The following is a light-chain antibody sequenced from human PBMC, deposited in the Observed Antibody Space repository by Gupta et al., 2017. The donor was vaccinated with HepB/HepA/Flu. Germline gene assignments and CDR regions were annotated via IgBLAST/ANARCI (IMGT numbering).Light chain of an antibody. CDR1: SSNIGSNY. V-gene: IGLV1-47*01. Sequence: QSVLTQPPSASGTPGQRVTIPCSGSSSNIGSNYVYWYQQLPGTAPKLLICRNNQRPSGVPDRFSGSNSGTSASLSISGLLSEDEAEYYCAAWDDSLSVVVFGGGTKLTVL. J-gene: IGLJ2*01. CDR2: RNN. CDR3: AAWDDSLSVVV.